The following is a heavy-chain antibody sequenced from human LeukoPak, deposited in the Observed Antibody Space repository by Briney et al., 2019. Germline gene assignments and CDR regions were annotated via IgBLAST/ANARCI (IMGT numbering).Heavy chain of an antibody. CDR1: GFTFSSYS. CDR3: ARAVDIVVVPAATFDY. CDR2: ISSSSSYI. D-gene: IGHD2-2*01. Sequence: GGSLRLSCAASGFTFSSYSMNWVRQAPGKGLEWVSSISSSSSYIYYADSVKGRFTISRDNAKNSLYLQMNSLRAEDTAVYYCARAVDIVVVPAATFDYWGQGTLVPVSS. V-gene: IGHV3-21*01. J-gene: IGHJ4*02.